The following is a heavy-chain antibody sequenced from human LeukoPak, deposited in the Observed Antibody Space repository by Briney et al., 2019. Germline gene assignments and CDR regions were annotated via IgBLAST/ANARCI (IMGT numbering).Heavy chain of an antibody. D-gene: IGHD7-27*01. Sequence: GGSLRLSCAASGFTFDAFGMTWVRQAPGKGLEWVSAIRGDAGSTGYADSVKGRFTISRDNAKNSLYLQMNSLRVEDTALYYCARVWAWGSGNYLDNWGPGTLVIVSS. CDR1: GFTFDAFG. J-gene: IGHJ4*02. V-gene: IGHV3-20*04. CDR2: IRGDAGST. CDR3: ARVWAWGSGNYLDN.